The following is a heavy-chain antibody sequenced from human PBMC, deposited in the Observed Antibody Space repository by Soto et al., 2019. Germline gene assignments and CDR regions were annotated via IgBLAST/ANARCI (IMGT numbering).Heavy chain of an antibody. Sequence: XECLRLSCAASGFTFSSYCVSWVRQAPGKGLEWVANIKQDGSEKYYVDSVKGRFTISRDNAKNSLYLQMNSLRAEDTAVYYCARAVGSSFDYWGQGTLVTVPS. D-gene: IGHD3-10*01. CDR2: IKQDGSEK. J-gene: IGHJ4*02. CDR1: GFTFSSYC. V-gene: IGHV3-7*03. CDR3: ARAVGSSFDY.